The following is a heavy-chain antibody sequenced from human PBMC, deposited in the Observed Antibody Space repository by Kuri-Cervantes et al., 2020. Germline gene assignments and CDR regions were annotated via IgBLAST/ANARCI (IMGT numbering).Heavy chain of an antibody. J-gene: IGHJ3*02. CDR2: INPNSGGT. CDR1: GYTFTGYY. CDR3: AGYCSGGSCYSDSVWGNAFDI. Sequence: ASVKVSCKASGYTFTGYYMHWVRQAPGQGLEWMGWINPNSGGTNYAQKFQGRVTMTRDTSISTAYMELSRLRSDDTAVYYCAGYCSGGSCYSDSVWGNAFDIWGQGTMVTVSS. V-gene: IGHV1-2*02. D-gene: IGHD2-15*01.